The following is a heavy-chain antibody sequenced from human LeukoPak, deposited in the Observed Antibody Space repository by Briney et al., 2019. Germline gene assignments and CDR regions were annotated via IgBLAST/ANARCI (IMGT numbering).Heavy chain of an antibody. D-gene: IGHD2-15*01. J-gene: IGHJ4*02. CDR1: GGSISSSSYY. CDR2: IYYSGST. V-gene: IGHV4-39*07. Sequence: SETLSLTCTVSGGSISSSSYYWGWIRQPPGKGLEWIGSIYYSGSTYYNPSLKSRVTISVDTSKNQFSLKLSSVTAADTAVYYCASPLVELGYCSGGSCSNPSTPFDYWGQGTLVTVSS. CDR3: ASPLVELGYCSGGSCSNPSTPFDY.